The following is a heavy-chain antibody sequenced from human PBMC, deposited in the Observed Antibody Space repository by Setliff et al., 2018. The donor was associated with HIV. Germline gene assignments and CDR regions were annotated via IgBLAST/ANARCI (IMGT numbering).Heavy chain of an antibody. CDR1: GDIFSTFA. D-gene: IGHD3-10*01. CDR3: ARGEATHGPGTYSIYS. Sequence: SVKVSCKASGDIFSTFAINWVRQAPGLGLEWMGGIIPVFGTPNYAQKFLGRVTITADESTSTGYMEMSSLTSEDTAVYYCARGEATHGPGTYSIYSWGQGTLVTVSS. V-gene: IGHV1-69*13. CDR2: IIPVFGTP. J-gene: IGHJ5*02.